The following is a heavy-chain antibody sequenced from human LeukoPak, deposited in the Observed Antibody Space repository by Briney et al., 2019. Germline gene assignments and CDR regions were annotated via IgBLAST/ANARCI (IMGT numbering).Heavy chain of an antibody. CDR3: AKGESLCFGEFSLGH. V-gene: IGHV3-23*01. J-gene: IGHJ4*02. CDR1: VFTFTTYT. D-gene: IGHD3-10*01. Sequence: PGGSLRLSWAASVFTFTTYTRCWFRQAPGKGLEWVSGISASGVTTYHADSVKGRFTISRDSSKNTVYLQMNSLRAEDTAVYYCAKGESLCFGEFSLGHWGQGTLVTVSS. CDR2: ISASGVTT.